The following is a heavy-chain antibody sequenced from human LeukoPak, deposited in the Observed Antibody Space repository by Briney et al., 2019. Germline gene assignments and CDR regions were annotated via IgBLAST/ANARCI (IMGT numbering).Heavy chain of an antibody. CDR2: IYYSGST. J-gene: IGHJ4*02. Sequence: PSQTPSLTCTVSGGSIISSAYYWSWIRQPPGKGLEWIGYIYYSGSTYYNPSLKSRVTISLDTSKNQFSLKLSSVTAADTAVYYCVRTEVSSGSEDYWGQGTLVTVSS. V-gene: IGHV4-30-4*08. CDR3: VRTEVSSGSEDY. CDR1: GGSIISSAYY. D-gene: IGHD6-19*01.